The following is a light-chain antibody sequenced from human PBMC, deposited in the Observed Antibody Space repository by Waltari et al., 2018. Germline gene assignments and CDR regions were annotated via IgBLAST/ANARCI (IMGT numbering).Light chain of an antibody. J-gene: IGKJ4*01. CDR3: QQYNDWPPLT. CDR1: QSVSRF. CDR2: GAS. Sequence: EVVMTQSPATLSVSPGERVTLPCRASQSVSRFVAWYQQKPGQAPRLLIYGASTRATGIPARFSGSGSGTEFTLTISSLQSEDFAVYYCQQYNDWPPLTFGGGTKLEIK. V-gene: IGKV3-15*01.